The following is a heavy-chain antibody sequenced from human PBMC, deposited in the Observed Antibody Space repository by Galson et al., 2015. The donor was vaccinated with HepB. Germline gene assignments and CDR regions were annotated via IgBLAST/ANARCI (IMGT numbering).Heavy chain of an antibody. CDR3: AKEPPGYFDY. V-gene: IGHV3-23*01. CDR1: GFTFSRYD. Sequence: SLRLSCAASGFTFSRYDMNWVRQAPGKGLEWVAVSSGSAGSTNYADSVKGRFSISRDNSKNTLYLQMNGLRAEDTAVYYCAKEPPGYFDYWGQGALVTVSS. CDR2: SSGSAGST. J-gene: IGHJ4*02.